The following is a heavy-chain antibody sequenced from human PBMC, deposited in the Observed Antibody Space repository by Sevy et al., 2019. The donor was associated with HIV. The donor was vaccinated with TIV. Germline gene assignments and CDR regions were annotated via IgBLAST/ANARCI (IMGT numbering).Heavy chain of an antibody. J-gene: IGHJ5*02. CDR2: IYNGGST. V-gene: IGHV3-53*01. Sequence: GGSLRLSCAASGFTVSSNYMSWVRQAPGKGLEWVSVIYNGGSTYYADSVKGRFTISRDNSKNTLYLQMNSLRAEDTAVYYCARVWVYGWFDPWGQGTLVTVSS. CDR1: GFTVSSNY. CDR3: ARVWVYGWFDP. D-gene: IGHD3-10*01.